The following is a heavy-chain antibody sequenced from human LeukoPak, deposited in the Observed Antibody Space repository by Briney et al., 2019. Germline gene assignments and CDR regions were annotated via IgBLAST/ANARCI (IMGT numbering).Heavy chain of an antibody. CDR3: AREYYYDSSGQNYFDY. J-gene: IGHJ4*02. V-gene: IGHV4-38-2*02. CDR2: IYHSGST. D-gene: IGHD3-22*01. CDR1: GYSISSGYY. Sequence: SETLSLTCTVSGYSISSGYYWGWIRQPPGKGLEWIGSIYHSGSTYYNPSLKSRVTISVDTSKNQFSLKLSSVTAADTAVYYCAREYYYDSSGQNYFDYWGQGTLVTVSS.